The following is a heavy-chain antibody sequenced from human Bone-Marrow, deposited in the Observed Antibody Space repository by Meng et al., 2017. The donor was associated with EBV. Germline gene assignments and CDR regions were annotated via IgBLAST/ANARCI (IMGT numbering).Heavy chain of an antibody. J-gene: IGHJ4*02. V-gene: IGHV3-30-3*02. CDR1: GFTFSRYS. CDR2: ISFDGSNK. Sequence: QVQLVESGXGVVQPXRSLRLSCAASGFTFSRYSMHWVRQAPGKGLEWVSDISFDGSNKYYADSVKGRFTISRDNSKNTLYLQINSLRTEDTAVYYCAKIAGIAATGTFDDWGQGPLGTVAS. D-gene: IGHD6-13*01. CDR3: AKIAGIAATGTFDD.